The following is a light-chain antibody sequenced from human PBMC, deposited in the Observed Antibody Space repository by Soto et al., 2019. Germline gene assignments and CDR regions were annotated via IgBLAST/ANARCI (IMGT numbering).Light chain of an antibody. Sequence: EIVLTQSPGTLSLSPGERATLSCRASQSVSSSYLAWYQQKPSQAPRLLIYGASSRATGIPDRFSGSGSGTDFTLTINRLEPEDFAVYYCQQYGSSPPYTFGQGTKLEIK. J-gene: IGKJ2*01. V-gene: IGKV3-20*01. CDR1: QSVSSSY. CDR3: QQYGSSPPYT. CDR2: GAS.